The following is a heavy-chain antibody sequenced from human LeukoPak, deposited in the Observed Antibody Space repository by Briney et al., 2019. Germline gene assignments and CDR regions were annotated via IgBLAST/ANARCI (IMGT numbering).Heavy chain of an antibody. D-gene: IGHD3-22*01. CDR3: ARSNYYDSRSWGFDI. CDR1: GFTFSSYA. Sequence: PGGSLGLSFAASGFTFSSYAMHWVRQAPGGGLDGVTIISYDGTNKYYADSVKGRFTISRDNSKNTLFLQMNSLRAEDTAVYYCARSNYYDSRSWGFDIWGQGTMVTVSS. CDR2: ISYDGTNK. J-gene: IGHJ3*02. V-gene: IGHV3-30*04.